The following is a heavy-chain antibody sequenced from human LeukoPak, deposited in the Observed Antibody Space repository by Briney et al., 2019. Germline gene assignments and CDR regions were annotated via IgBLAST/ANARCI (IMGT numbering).Heavy chain of an antibody. V-gene: IGHV4-38-2*02. CDR3: ARTGTVSNGFDP. CDR1: GYSIRSGYY. CDR2: IYKNGRT. J-gene: IGHJ5*02. D-gene: IGHD1-14*01. Sequence: SETLSLTCSVSGYSIRSGYYWAWIRPPPGQGLEWIGTIYKNGRTYYTPSLQSRVTMSIDTSKNHFSLSLSCVTAADTAVYYCARTGTVSNGFDPWGQGTLVTVSS.